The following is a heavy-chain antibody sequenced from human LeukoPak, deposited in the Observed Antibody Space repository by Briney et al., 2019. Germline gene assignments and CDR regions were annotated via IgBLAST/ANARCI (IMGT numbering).Heavy chain of an antibody. V-gene: IGHV4-61*02. CDR2: IYTSGST. J-gene: IGHJ3*02. CDR3: AGVVVSEDAFDI. CDR1: GGSISSGSYY. D-gene: IGHD2-2*01. Sequence: PSETLSLTCTVSGGSISSGSYYWSWIRQPAGKGLEWIGRIYTSGSTNYNPSLKSRVTISVDTSKNQFSLKLSSVTAADTAVYYCAGVVVSEDAFDIWGQGTMVTVSS.